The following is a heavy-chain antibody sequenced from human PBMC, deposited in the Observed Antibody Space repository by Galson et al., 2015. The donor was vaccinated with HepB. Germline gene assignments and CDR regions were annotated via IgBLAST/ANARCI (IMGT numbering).Heavy chain of an antibody. CDR1: GFTFSSYG. J-gene: IGHJ4*02. D-gene: IGHD1-26*01. V-gene: IGHV3-33*06. CDR3: AKDRPGYSGSYYDWDY. CDR2: IWYDGSNK. Sequence: SLRLSCAASGFTFSSYGMHWVRQAPGKGLEWVAVIWYDGSNKYYADSVKGRFTISRDNSKNTLYLQMNSLRAEDTAVYYCAKDRPGYSGSYYDWDYWGQGTLATVSS.